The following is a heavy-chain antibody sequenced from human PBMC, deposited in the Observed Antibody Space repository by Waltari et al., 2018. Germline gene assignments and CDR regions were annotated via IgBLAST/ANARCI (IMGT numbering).Heavy chain of an antibody. CDR1: GYSISSGYS. J-gene: IGHJ5*02. V-gene: IGHV4-38-2*02. CDR2: IYHSGRT. D-gene: IGHD5-18*01. CDR3: ARDVGVIGYSYGYSRFFEGQNNWFDP. Sequence: QVQLQESGPGLVKPSETLSLTCAVSGYSISSGYSWGWIRQPPGKGLEWIGSIYHSGRTSHNPALKSRVTISVDTSKTQFALKLSSVTAADTAVYYCARDVGVIGYSYGYSRFFEGQNNWFDPWGQGTLVTVSS.